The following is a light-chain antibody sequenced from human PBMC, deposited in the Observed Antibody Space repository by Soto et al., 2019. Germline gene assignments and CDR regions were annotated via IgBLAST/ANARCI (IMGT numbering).Light chain of an antibody. V-gene: IGLV2-23*01. J-gene: IGLJ1*01. CDR3: CSVAGGFHV. Sequence: QSVLTQPASVSGSPGQSISISCTGSSSDVGSYTFVSWYQHHPGKAPKLIIYEGTKRPSGVDSRFSGSKSGNTASLTISGLQAEDEADYHCCSVAGGFHVFGSGTKVTVL. CDR1: SSDVGSYTF. CDR2: EGT.